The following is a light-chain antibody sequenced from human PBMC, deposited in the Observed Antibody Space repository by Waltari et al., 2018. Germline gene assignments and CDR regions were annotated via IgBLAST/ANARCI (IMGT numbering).Light chain of an antibody. J-gene: IGKJ1*01. Sequence: DILLTQSPGTLSLSPGARATLSCRASQSVGRSLAWYQQKPGQAPRLLSFGASNRATGVPDRFSGIGSGTDFSLTISRLEPEDLAVYFCQHYVKLPVTFGQGTKVEIK. CDR2: GAS. CDR3: QHYVKLPVT. CDR1: QSVGRS. V-gene: IGKV3-20*01.